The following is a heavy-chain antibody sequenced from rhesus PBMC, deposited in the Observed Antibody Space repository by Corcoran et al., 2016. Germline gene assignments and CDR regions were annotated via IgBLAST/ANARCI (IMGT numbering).Heavy chain of an antibody. D-gene: IGHD4-23*01. CDR2: IYWDDDK. V-gene: IGHV2-1*01. J-gene: IGHJ4*01. Sequence: QVTLKESGPALVKPTQTLTLTCIFSGFSLSTSGMGVGWIRQPPGKTLEWLAHIYWDDDKRYSTSLKSRLTISKDTSKNQVVLAMTTMYPVDTATYYCVRRRNEYSNYFDYWGQGVLVTVSS. CDR1: GFSLSTSGMG. CDR3: VRRRNEYSNYFDY.